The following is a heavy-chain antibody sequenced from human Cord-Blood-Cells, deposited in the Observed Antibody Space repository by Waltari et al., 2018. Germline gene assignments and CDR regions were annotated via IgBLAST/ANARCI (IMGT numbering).Heavy chain of an antibody. V-gene: IGHV1-69*01. D-gene: IGHD3-3*01. J-gene: IGHJ6*02. Sequence: QVQLVQSGAEVKKPGSSVKVSCKASGGTFSSYAISWVRQAPGQGSEWMGGIIPIFGTANYAQKFQGRGTITADESTSTAYMELSSLRSEDTAVYYCASTSIFGVVIGDYYYGMDVWGQGTTVTVSS. CDR2: IIPIFGTA. CDR3: ASTSIFGVVIGDYYYGMDV. CDR1: GGTFSSYA.